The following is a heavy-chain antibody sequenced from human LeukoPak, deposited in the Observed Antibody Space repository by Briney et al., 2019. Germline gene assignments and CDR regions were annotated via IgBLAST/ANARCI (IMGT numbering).Heavy chain of an antibody. J-gene: IGHJ6*03. Sequence: SETLSLTCTVSGGSISSYYWSWIRQPPGKGLEWIGYIYTSGSTNYNPSLKSRVTISVDTSKNQFSLKLSSVTAADTAVYYRARLRYYYYYYMDVWGKGTTVTVSS. CDR1: GGSISSYY. CDR2: IYTSGST. CDR3: ARLRYYYYYYMDV. V-gene: IGHV4-4*09.